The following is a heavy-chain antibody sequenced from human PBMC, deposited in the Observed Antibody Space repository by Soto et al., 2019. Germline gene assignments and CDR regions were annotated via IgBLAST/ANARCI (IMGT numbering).Heavy chain of an antibody. CDR2: ITGRGGST. J-gene: IGHJ6*02. V-gene: IGHV3-23*01. Sequence: GSLRLSCAASGFTFSSYAISWVRQTPGKGLDWVSSITGRGGSTYYADSVKGRFTISRDNSKNTLHLQMSSLRAEDTAVYYCAKGRGVTYYDFLRYYYYGLDVWGQGTTVTVSS. D-gene: IGHD3-3*01. CDR3: AKGRGVTYYDFLRYYYYGLDV. CDR1: GFTFSSYA.